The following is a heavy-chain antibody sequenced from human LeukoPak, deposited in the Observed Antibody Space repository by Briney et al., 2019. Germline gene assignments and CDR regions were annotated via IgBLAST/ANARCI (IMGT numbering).Heavy chain of an antibody. J-gene: IGHJ4*02. CDR2: IYWDDDK. CDR3: AHSVILTIAAAPFDY. D-gene: IGHD6-13*01. CDR1: GFSLSTNGVG. Sequence: SGPTLVKPTQTLTLTCTFSGFSLSTNGVGVGWIRQPPGKALEWLALIYWDDDKRYSPSLKSRLTITKDTSKNQVVLTMTNMDPVDTATYYCAHSVILTIAAAPFDYWGQGTLVTVSS. V-gene: IGHV2-5*02.